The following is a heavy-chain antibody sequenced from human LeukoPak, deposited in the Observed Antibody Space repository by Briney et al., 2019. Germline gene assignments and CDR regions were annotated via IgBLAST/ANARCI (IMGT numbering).Heavy chain of an antibody. Sequence: ASVKVSCKASGYTFNSYDISWVRQAPGQGLEWMAWISTYNGNTNYAQQVQGRATMTPDTSTSTAYIELRSLRSDDTAVDYCARVLRYDFWSAYYFDYWGQGTLVTVSS. CDR2: ISTYNGNT. CDR3: ARVLRYDFWSAYYFDY. D-gene: IGHD3-3*01. CDR1: GYTFNSYD. V-gene: IGHV1-18*01. J-gene: IGHJ4*02.